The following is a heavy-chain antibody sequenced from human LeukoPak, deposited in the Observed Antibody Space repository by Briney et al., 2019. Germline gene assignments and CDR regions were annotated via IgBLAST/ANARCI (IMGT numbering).Heavy chain of an antibody. CDR1: GYTFTSYG. CDR2: INPSGGST. V-gene: IGHV1-46*01. D-gene: IGHD5-18*01. J-gene: IGHJ4*02. CDR3: ARADTAMVIDY. Sequence: ASVKVSCKASGYTFTSYGISWVRQAPGQGLEWMGIINPSGGSTSYAQKFQGRVTMTRDTSTSTVYMELSSLRSEDTAVYYCARADTAMVIDYWGQGTLVTVSS.